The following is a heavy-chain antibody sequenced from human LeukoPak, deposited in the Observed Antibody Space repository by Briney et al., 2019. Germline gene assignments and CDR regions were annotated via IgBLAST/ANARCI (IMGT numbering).Heavy chain of an antibody. CDR1: GFTFSSYS. CDR2: ISSSSYI. Sequence: AGGSLRLSCAASGFTFSSYSMNWVRQAPGKGLEWVSSISSSSYIYYADSVKGRFTISRDNAKNSLYLQMNSLRAEDTAVYYCARSPGEWEPMYYFDYWGQGTLVTVPS. D-gene: IGHD1-26*01. J-gene: IGHJ4*02. V-gene: IGHV3-21*01. CDR3: ARSPGEWEPMYYFDY.